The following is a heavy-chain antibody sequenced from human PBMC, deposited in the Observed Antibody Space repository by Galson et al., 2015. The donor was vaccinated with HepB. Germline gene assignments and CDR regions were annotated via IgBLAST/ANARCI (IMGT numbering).Heavy chain of an antibody. CDR3: AKEALPDYGGVTGFHF. J-gene: IGHJ4*02. D-gene: IGHD4-23*01. CDR1: GFTFRSFG. CDR2: IWYDGSKK. Sequence: SLRLSCAASGFTFRSFGMHWVRQAPGKGLEWLAVIWYDGSKKYYTDSAKGRFTISKDTSKNTLYLQMDSLRVEDTAVYYCAKEALPDYGGVTGFHFWGQGTLVTVSS. V-gene: IGHV3-33*06.